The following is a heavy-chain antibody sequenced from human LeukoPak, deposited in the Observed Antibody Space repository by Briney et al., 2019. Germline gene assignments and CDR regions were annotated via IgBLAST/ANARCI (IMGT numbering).Heavy chain of an antibody. CDR2: ISSSGSTI. J-gene: IGHJ4*02. CDR3: ARDSGSYSLDY. CDR1: GFTFSSYT. D-gene: IGHD1-26*01. V-gene: IGHV3-48*01. Sequence: GGSLRLSCAASGFTFSSYTMNWVRQAPGKGLEWLSYISSSGSTIYYADSVKGRFTISRDNAKNSLYLQMNSLRAEDTAVYYCARDSGSYSLDYWGQGTLVTVSS.